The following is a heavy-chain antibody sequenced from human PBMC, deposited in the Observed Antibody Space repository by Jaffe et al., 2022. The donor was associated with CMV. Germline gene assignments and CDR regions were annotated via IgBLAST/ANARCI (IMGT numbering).Heavy chain of an antibody. CDR3: ARGGAVSSSWYGHYFDY. Sequence: EVQLVESGGGLVQPGGSLRLSCAASGFTVSSNYMSWVRQAPGKGLEWVSVIYSGGSTYYADSVKGRFTISRDNSKNTLYLQMNSLRAEDTAVYYCARGGAVSSSWYGHYFDYWGQGTLVTVSS. CDR2: IYSGGST. J-gene: IGHJ4*02. D-gene: IGHD6-13*01. CDR1: GFTVSSNY. V-gene: IGHV3-66*01.